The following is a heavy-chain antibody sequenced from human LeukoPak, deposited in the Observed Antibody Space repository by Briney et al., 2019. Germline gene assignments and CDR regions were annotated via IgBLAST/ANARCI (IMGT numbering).Heavy chain of an antibody. V-gene: IGHV3-11*04. CDR2: ISSSGSTI. CDR1: GFTFSDYY. D-gene: IGHD2-2*03. Sequence: GGSLRLSCAASGFTFSDYYMSWIRQAPGKGLEWVPYISSSGSTIYYADSVKGRFTISRDNAKNSLYLQMNSLRAEDTAVYYCARDGDCSSTSCTFVDYWGQGTLVTVSS. CDR3: ARDGDCSSTSCTFVDY. J-gene: IGHJ4*02.